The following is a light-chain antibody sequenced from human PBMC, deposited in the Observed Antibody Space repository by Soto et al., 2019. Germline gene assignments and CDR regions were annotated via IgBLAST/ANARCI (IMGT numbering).Light chain of an antibody. Sequence: DIVMAQSPDSLAVSLGERAAINCKSSQSVFYSSNNKHYLAWYQQKPGQPPKLLIYWASTRESGVPDRFSGSGSGTDFTLTISSLQAEDVAVYYCQQYYSTPYTFGQGTKLEIK. CDR2: WAS. CDR3: QQYYSTPYT. J-gene: IGKJ2*01. V-gene: IGKV4-1*01. CDR1: QSVFYSSNNKHY.